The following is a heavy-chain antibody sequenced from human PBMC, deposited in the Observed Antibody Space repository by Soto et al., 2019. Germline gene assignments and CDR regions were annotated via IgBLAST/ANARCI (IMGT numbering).Heavy chain of an antibody. CDR2: ISPMFGAA. CDR1: GGTFNTYA. CDR3: AREVQVHTPAFVY. Sequence: QVQLVQSGAEMKKPGSSVKVSCQSSGGTFNTYAMNWVRQAPGQGPEWMGDISPMFGAANYAPKFQGRVTVTADESTGTSSMQLSSLTSEDTALYFCAREVQVHTPAFVYWGQGTVVTVSS. D-gene: IGHD3-10*01. V-gene: IGHV1-69*19. J-gene: IGHJ4*02.